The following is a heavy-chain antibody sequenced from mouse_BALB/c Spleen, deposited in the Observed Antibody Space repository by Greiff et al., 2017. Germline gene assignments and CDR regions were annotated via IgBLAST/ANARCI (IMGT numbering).Heavy chain of an antibody. J-gene: IGHJ4*01. CDR3: AISYGNYAMDY. V-gene: IGHV1-54*01. D-gene: IGHD2-10*02. CDR2: INPGSGGT. CDR1: GYAFTNYL. Sequence: VQLQQSGAELVRPGTSVKVSCKASGYAFTNYLIEWVKQRPGQGLEWIGVINPGSGGTNYNEKFKGKATLTAGKSSSTAYMQLSSLTSDDSAVYFCAISYGNYAMDYWGQGTSVTVSS.